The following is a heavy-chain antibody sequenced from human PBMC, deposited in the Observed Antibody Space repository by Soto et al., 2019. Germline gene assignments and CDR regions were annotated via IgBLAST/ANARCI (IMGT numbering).Heavy chain of an antibody. Sequence: QVQLQESGPGLVKPSQTLSLTCTVSGDSLSSGGHYWTWIRQHPGKGLEWIGYIYHSGSTYYNPSLKSRLTISVDTSKNHFSLKLTSVTAADTAVYYCARDTSGYLQHDYWGQGILVTVSS. D-gene: IGHD3-22*01. CDR2: IYHSGST. CDR1: GDSLSSGGHY. V-gene: IGHV4-31*03. J-gene: IGHJ4*02. CDR3: ARDTSGYLQHDY.